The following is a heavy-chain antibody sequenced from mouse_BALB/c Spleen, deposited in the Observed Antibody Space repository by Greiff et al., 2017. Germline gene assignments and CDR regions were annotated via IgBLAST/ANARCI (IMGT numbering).Heavy chain of an antibody. CDR3: ARRPDAWYFDV. J-gene: IGHJ1*01. CDR1: GYSITSDYA. V-gene: IGHV3-2*02. CDR2: ISYSGST. Sequence: EVMLVESGPGLVKPSQSLSLTCTVTGYSITSDYAWNWIRQFPGNKLEWMGYISYSGSTSYNPSLKSRISITRDTSKNQFFLQLNSVTTEDTATYYCARRPDAWYFDVWGAGTTVTVSS.